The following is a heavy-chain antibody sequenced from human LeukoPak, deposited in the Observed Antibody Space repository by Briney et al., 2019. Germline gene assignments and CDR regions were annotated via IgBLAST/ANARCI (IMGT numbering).Heavy chain of an antibody. CDR2: ISSSGSTI. V-gene: IGHV3-11*04. CDR3: ARDPFMVRGVISI. Sequence: GGSLRLSCAASGFTFSDYYMSWIRQAPGKGLEWVSYISSSGSTIYYADSVKGRFTISRDNAKNSLYLQMNSLRPEDTAVYYCARDPFMVRGVISIWGQGTMVTVSS. CDR1: GFTFSDYY. D-gene: IGHD3-10*01. J-gene: IGHJ3*02.